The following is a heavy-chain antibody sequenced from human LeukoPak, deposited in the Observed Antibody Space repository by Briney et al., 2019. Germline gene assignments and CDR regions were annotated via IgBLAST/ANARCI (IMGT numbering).Heavy chain of an antibody. V-gene: IGHV3-7*01. CDR3: ARGGTTFEH. D-gene: IGHD1-1*01. CDR2: IKYDGSEK. Sequence: GGSLRLSCAASGFTFSVSWMSWVRQALGKGLEWVANIKYDGSEKYYVDSVKGRFTISRDNAKNSLYLQMNSLRAEDTAVYYCARGGTTFEHWGQGTLVTVSS. J-gene: IGHJ4*02. CDR1: GFTFSVSW.